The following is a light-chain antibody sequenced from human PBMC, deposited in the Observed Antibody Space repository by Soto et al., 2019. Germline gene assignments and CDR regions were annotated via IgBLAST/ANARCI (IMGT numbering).Light chain of an antibody. J-gene: IGLJ1*01. CDR1: SSDVGGYNY. CDR2: EVS. Sequence: QSVLTQPPSASGSPGQSVTISCTGTSSDVGGYNYVSWHQQHPGKAPKLMIYEVSKRPSGVPDRFSGSKSGNKASLTVSGLQAEDEADYYCGSYAGSRTYVFGTGTKVTVL. V-gene: IGLV2-8*01. CDR3: GSYAGSRTYV.